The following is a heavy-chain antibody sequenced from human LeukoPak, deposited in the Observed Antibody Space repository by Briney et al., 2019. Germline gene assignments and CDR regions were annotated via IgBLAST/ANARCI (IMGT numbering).Heavy chain of an antibody. Sequence: SETLSLTCTVSGGSISSYYWSWIRQPPGKGLEWIGYIYYSGSTNYNPSLKSRVTISVDTSKNQFSLKLSSVTAADTAVYYCARVYGSEAFDIWGQGTMVTVSS. CDR2: IYYSGST. J-gene: IGHJ3*02. D-gene: IGHD1-14*01. CDR1: GGSISSYY. V-gene: IGHV4-59*01. CDR3: ARVYGSEAFDI.